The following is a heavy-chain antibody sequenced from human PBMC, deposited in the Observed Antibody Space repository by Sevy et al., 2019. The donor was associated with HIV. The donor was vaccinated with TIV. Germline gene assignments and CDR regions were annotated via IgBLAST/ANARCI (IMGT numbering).Heavy chain of an antibody. J-gene: IGHJ6*02. D-gene: IGHD5-18*01. CDR1: GFTFSSYS. Sequence: GGSLRLSCAASGFTFSSYSVNWVRQAPGKGLEWVSYFRSSGIIYYADSVEGRFTISRDNATNSLYLQMNSLRAEDTAVYHSAREGGYTDQGMDVWGQGTTVTVSS. V-gene: IGHV3-48*01. CDR3: AREGGYTDQGMDV. CDR2: FRSSGII.